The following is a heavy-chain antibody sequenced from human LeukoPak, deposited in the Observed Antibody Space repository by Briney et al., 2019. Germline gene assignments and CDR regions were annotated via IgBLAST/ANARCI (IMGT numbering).Heavy chain of an antibody. V-gene: IGHV1-2*02. CDR1: GYTFTGYY. J-gene: IGHJ5*02. CDR2: INPNSGGT. D-gene: IGHD3-3*01. Sequence: ASVKVSCKASGYTFTGYYMHWVRQAPGQGLEWMGWINPNSGGTNYAQKFQGRVTMTRDTSISTAYMELRSLRSDDTAVYYCAREARFLEWLGWFDPWGQGTLVTVSS. CDR3: AREARFLEWLGWFDP.